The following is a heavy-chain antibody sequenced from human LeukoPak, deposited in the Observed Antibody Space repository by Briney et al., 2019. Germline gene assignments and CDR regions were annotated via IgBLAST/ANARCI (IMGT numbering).Heavy chain of an antibody. CDR3: AKDIGGSYHTLDY. CDR1: GFTFDDYA. J-gene: IGHJ2*01. D-gene: IGHD1-26*01. CDR2: ISWDGGST. V-gene: IGHV3-43D*03. Sequence: GGSLRLSCAASGFTFDDYAMHWVRQAPGKGLEWVSLISWDGGSTYYADSVKGRFTISRDNSKNSLYLQMNSLRAEDTALYYCAKDIGGSYHTLDYWGRGTLVTVSS.